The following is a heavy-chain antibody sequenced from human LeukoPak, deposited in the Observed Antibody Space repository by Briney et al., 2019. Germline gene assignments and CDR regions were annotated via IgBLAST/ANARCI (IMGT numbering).Heavy chain of an antibody. Sequence: GGSLRLSCAASGFTFSSYWMHWVRQAPGKGLVWVSRINSDGSSTSYADSVKGRFTISRDNAKNTLYLQMNSLRAEDTAVYYCARAYSSGWYYFDYWGQGTLVTVSS. CDR1: GFTFSSYW. V-gene: IGHV3-74*01. D-gene: IGHD6-19*01. CDR3: ARAYSSGWYYFDY. J-gene: IGHJ4*02. CDR2: INSDGSST.